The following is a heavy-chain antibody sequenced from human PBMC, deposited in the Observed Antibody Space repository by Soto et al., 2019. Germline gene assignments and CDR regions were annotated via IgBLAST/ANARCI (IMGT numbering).Heavy chain of an antibody. CDR2: IWYDGSNK. D-gene: IGHD6-6*01. CDR3: ARSISGSSDNNWFDP. CDR1: GFTFSSYG. J-gene: IGHJ5*02. Sequence: GGSLRLSCAASGFTFSSYGMHWVRQAPGKGLEWVAVIWYDGSNKYYADSVKGRFTISRDNSKNTLYLQMNSLRAEDTAVYYCARSISGSSDNNWFDPWGQGTLVTVSS. V-gene: IGHV3-33*01.